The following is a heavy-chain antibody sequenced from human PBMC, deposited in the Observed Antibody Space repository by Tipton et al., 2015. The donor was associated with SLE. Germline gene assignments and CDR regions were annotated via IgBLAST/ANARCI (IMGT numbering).Heavy chain of an antibody. CDR1: GGSISSGDYY. Sequence: TLSLTCTVSGGSISSGDYYWSWIRQPPGKGLEWIGEINHSGSTNYNPSLKSRVTISVDTSKNQFSLKLSSVTAADTAVYYCARGQEGSGCLDYWGQGTLVTVSS. CDR3: ARGQEGSGCLDY. D-gene: IGHD1-26*01. V-gene: IGHV4-30-4*01. CDR2: INHSGST. J-gene: IGHJ4*02.